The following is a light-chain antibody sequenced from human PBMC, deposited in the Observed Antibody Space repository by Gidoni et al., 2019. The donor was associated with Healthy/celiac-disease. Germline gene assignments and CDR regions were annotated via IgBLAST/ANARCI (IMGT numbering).Light chain of an antibody. Sequence: EIVMTQSPATLSVSPGERATLSCRARQSVSSNLAWFQQKPGQAPRLLIYGASTRATGIPARCSGSGSGTEFTLTISSLQSEDFAVYYCQQYNNWPLTFGGGTKVEIK. CDR3: QQYNNWPLT. V-gene: IGKV3-15*01. CDR1: QSVSSN. J-gene: IGKJ4*01. CDR2: GAS.